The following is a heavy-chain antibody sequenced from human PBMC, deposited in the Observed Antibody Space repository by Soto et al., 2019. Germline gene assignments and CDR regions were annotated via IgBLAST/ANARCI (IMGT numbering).Heavy chain of an antibody. D-gene: IGHD6-13*01. CDR2: IYSGGST. Sequence: PSWSMGLGSASCVVSVNIQYIAWARKAPGKGLEWVSVIYSGGSTYYADSVKGRFTISRDNSKNTLYLQMSSLRAEDTAVYYCGRVPSSSYHYFDYWGQGTLVTVSS. CDR3: GRVPSSSYHYFDY. CDR1: VVSVNIQY. J-gene: IGHJ4*02. V-gene: IGHV3-66*01.